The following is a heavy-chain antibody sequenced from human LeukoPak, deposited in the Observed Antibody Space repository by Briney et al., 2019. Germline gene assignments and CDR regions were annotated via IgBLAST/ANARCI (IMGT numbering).Heavy chain of an antibody. V-gene: IGHV3-23*01. CDR3: ARVKRDCSGGTCYSYDY. D-gene: IGHD2-15*01. CDR1: GSTFSSYA. Sequence: GGSLRLSCAASGSTFSSYAMSWVRQAPGKGLEWVSAISGNGDITYYADSVRGRFTISRDNSKNTLYLQMNSLRAEDTAVYYCARVKRDCSGGTCYSYDYWGQGTLVTVSS. J-gene: IGHJ4*02. CDR2: ISGNGDIT.